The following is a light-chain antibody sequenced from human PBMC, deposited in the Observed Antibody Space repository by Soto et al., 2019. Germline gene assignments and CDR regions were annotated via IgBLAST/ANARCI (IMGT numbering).Light chain of an antibody. V-gene: IGLV1-44*01. Sequence: QSVLTQPPSASGTPGQRVTISCSGSSSNIGSNTVNWYQQLPGTAPKLLIYSNNHRPSGVPDRFSGSKPGTSASLAISGLQSEDEADYYCAAWDDSLNGVVFGGGTKLTVL. J-gene: IGLJ2*01. CDR2: SNN. CDR1: SSNIGSNT. CDR3: AAWDDSLNGVV.